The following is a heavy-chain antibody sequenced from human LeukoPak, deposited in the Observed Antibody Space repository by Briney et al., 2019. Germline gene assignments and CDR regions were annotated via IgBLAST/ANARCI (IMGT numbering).Heavy chain of an antibody. D-gene: IGHD5-18*01. V-gene: IGHV3-23*01. Sequence: GGSLRLSCAASGFTFSSYAMSWVRQAPGKGLQWVSTISGRGTDTYYADSVKGRFIISRDNSNSTPSLQMSSLRAEDTAVYYCAKGAFPTAMVTPYFDYWGQGALVTVSS. CDR1: GFTFSSYA. CDR2: ISGRGTDT. J-gene: IGHJ4*02. CDR3: AKGAFPTAMVTPYFDY.